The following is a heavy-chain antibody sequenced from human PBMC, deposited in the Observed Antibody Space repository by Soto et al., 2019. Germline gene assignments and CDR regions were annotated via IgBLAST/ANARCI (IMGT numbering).Heavy chain of an antibody. Sequence: LSLTCTVSGGSISWYYWSWIRQPPGKGLEWIGYIYYSGSTNYNPSLKSRVTISVDTSKNQFSLKLSSVTAADTAVYYCARVWGGAFDIWGQGTMVTVS. D-gene: IGHD3-10*01. CDR1: GGSISWYY. J-gene: IGHJ3*02. CDR3: ARVWGGAFDI. CDR2: IYYSGST. V-gene: IGHV4-59*01.